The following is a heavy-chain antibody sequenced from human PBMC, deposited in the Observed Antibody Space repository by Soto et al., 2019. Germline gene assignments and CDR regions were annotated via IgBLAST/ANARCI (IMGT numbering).Heavy chain of an antibody. Sequence: VQLVESGGGLVQPGGSLRLSCAASGFTFRNYEMSWVRQGPGKRLEWVSYISSGNTIYYADSVKGRFTISRDNAKNLLFLQMNSLRAEDTAVYYCARVHSESKALGYWGEGSLVTVSS. J-gene: IGHJ4*02. CDR3: ARVHSESKALGY. D-gene: IGHD3-16*01. CDR1: GFTFRNYE. CDR2: ISSGNTI. V-gene: IGHV3-48*03.